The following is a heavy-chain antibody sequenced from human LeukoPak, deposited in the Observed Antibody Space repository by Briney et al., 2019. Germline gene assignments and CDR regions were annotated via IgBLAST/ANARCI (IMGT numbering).Heavy chain of an antibody. CDR2: IHISGRS. Sequence: PSETLSLTCAVSGDSMSSHYLSWIRQPAGKGLEWIGRIHISGRSNLNPSLNSRLTMSVDTSKNHSSLKLMSVTAADTAVYYCARDWGRVGLRGFDPWGQGTLVTVSS. D-gene: IGHD3-16*01. J-gene: IGHJ5*02. CDR3: ARDWGRVGLRGFDP. V-gene: IGHV4-4*07. CDR1: GDSMSSHY.